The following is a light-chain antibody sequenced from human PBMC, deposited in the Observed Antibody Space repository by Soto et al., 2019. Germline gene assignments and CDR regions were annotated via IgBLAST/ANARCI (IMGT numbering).Light chain of an antibody. Sequence: QSALTQPRSVSGSPGQSVAISCTGSSSDVGGYNYVSWYQQHPGKVPKLMIFDVSKRPSGVPDRFSGSKSGNTASLTISGLQAEDEADYYCCSYVGTFTYVFGTGTKLTVL. CDR2: DVS. V-gene: IGLV2-11*01. J-gene: IGLJ1*01. CDR1: SSDVGGYNY. CDR3: CSYVGTFTYV.